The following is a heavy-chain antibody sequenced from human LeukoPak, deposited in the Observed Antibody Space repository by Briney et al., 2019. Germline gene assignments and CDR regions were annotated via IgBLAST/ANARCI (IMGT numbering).Heavy chain of an antibody. Sequence: AASVKVSCKASGYTFTGYYMHWVRQAPGQWLEWMGWINPNSGGTNYAQKFQGRVTMTRDTSISTAYMELSRLRSDDTAVYYCARVGELLRTGAFDIWGQGTMVTVSS. CDR2: INPNSGGT. V-gene: IGHV1-2*02. CDR3: ARVGELLRTGAFDI. CDR1: GYTFTGYY. J-gene: IGHJ3*02. D-gene: IGHD1-26*01.